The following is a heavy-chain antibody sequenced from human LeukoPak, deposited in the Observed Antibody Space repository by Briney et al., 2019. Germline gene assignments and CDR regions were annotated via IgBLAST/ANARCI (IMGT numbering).Heavy chain of an antibody. CDR1: GYTFTSYY. CDR3: ARDHYHKIHGVMVTAPDY. Sequence: GASVKVSCKASGYTFTSYYMHWVRQAPGEGLEWMGIINPTGGSTSYAQKFQGRVTMTRDTSTSTVYMELSSLRSEDTAVYYCARDHYHKIHGVMVTAPDYWGQGTLVIVSS. J-gene: IGHJ4*02. CDR2: INPTGGST. D-gene: IGHD2-21*02. V-gene: IGHV1-46*01.